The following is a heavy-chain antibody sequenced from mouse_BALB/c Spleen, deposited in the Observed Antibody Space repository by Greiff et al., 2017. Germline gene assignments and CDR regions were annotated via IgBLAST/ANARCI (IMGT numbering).Heavy chain of an antibody. Sequence: QVQLKESGPGLVAPSQSLSITCTVSGFSLTGYGVNWVRQPPGKGLEWLGMIWGDGSTDYNSALKSRLSISKDNSKSQVFLKMNSLQTDDTARYYCARDEYGNYNAMDYWGQGTSVTVSS. CDR2: IWGDGST. CDR3: ARDEYGNYNAMDY. V-gene: IGHV2-6-7*01. J-gene: IGHJ4*01. CDR1: GFSLTGYG. D-gene: IGHD2-10*02.